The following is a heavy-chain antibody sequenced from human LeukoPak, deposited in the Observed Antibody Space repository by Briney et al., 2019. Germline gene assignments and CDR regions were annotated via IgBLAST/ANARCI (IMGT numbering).Heavy chain of an antibody. CDR2: IKQDGSEK. Sequence: GGSLRLSCAASGFTFSTYWMSWVRQAPGKGLEWVANIKQDGSEKYYVDSVKGRFTISRDNAKNSLYLQMNSLRAEDTAVYYCAKDLTGSYSSGYVFGYWGQGTLVTVSS. CDR3: AKDLTGSYSSGYVFGY. CDR1: GFTFSTYW. D-gene: IGHD3-22*01. V-gene: IGHV3-7*01. J-gene: IGHJ4*02.